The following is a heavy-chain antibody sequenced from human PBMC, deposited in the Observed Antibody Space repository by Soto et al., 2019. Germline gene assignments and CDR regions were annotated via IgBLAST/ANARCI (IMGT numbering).Heavy chain of an antibody. CDR2: IIPILGIA. CDR1: GGTFSSYT. CDR3: ASENWNDVLSYYGMDV. J-gene: IGHJ6*02. D-gene: IGHD1-1*01. Sequence: QVQLVQSGAEVKKPGSSVKVSCKASGGTFSSYTISWVRQAPGQGLEWMGRIIPILGIANYAQKFQGRVTITSDKSTGTAYMELSSLRSEDTAVYYCASENWNDVLSYYGMDVWGQGTTVTVSS. V-gene: IGHV1-69*02.